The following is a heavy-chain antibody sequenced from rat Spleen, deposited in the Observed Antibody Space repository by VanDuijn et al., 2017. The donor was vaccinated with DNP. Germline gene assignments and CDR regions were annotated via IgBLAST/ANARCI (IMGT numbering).Heavy chain of an antibody. CDR1: GFTFSYYG. CDR3: ARGSTSIYWYFDF. CDR2: ISASGGST. J-gene: IGHJ1*01. Sequence: EVQLVESGGGLVQPGRSLKLSCAASGFTFSYYGMAWVRQAPKKGLEWVASISASGGSTSYRDSVKGRFTISRDNAKSILYLQMDSLRCEDTATYYCARGSTSIYWYFDFWGPGTMVTVSS. V-gene: IGHV5S13*01. D-gene: IGHD5-1*01.